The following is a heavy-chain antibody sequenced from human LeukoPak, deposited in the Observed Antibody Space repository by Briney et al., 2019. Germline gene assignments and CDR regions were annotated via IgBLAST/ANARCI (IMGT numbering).Heavy chain of an antibody. CDR3: SKGHYGDYGCFDY. Sequence: GGSLRLSCAASGFTFSSYGMHWVRQAPGKGLEWVSAISGSGGSTYYADSVKGRFTISRDNSKNTLYLQMNSLRAEDTAVYYCSKGHYGDYGCFDYWGQGTLVTVSS. D-gene: IGHD4-17*01. V-gene: IGHV3-23*01. CDR2: ISGSGGST. CDR1: GFTFSSYG. J-gene: IGHJ4*02.